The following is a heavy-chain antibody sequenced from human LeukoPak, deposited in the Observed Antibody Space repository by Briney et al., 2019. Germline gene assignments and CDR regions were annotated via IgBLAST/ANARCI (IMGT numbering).Heavy chain of an antibody. V-gene: IGHV3-15*01. J-gene: IGHJ4*02. CDR2: IKSKVNGETT. CDR3: TKDLPFTRGGVIVD. D-gene: IGHD3-16*01. CDR1: GLIFSNAW. Sequence: PGGSPRLSCAASGLIFSNAWMTWVRQAPGKGLEWVGRIKSKVNGETTDYGEPVQGRFTISRDDSKNMLYLQMNSLTSEDTAMYYCTKDLPFTRGGVIVDWGQGTLVTVSS.